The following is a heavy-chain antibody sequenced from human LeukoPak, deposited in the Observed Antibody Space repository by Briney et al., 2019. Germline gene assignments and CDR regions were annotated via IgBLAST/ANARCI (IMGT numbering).Heavy chain of an antibody. V-gene: IGHV1-69*05. J-gene: IGHJ5*02. Sequence: SVKVSCKASGGTFSSYAIGWVRQAPGQGLEWMGRIIPIFGTANYAQKFQGRVTITTDESTSTAYMELSSLRSEDTAVYYCAREDDYSFDPWGQGTLVTVSS. D-gene: IGHD4-11*01. CDR1: GGTFSSYA. CDR3: AREDDYSFDP. CDR2: IIPIFGTA.